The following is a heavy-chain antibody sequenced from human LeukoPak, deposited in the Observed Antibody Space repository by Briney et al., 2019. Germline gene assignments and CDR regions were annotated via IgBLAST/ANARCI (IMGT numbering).Heavy chain of an antibody. CDR3: ARAAYCGGDCRMLNWSDP. V-gene: IGHV4-4*02. J-gene: IGHJ5*02. CDR1: GGSISSSNW. Sequence: SETLSLTCAVSGGSISSSNWWSWVRQPPGKGLEWIGEIYHSGSTNYNPSLKSRVTISVDKSKNQFSLKLSSVTAADTAVYYCARAAYCGGDCRMLNWSDPWGQGTLVTVSS. CDR2: IYHSGST. D-gene: IGHD2-21*02.